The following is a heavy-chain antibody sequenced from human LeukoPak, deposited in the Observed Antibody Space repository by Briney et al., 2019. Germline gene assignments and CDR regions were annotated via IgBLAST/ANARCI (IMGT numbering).Heavy chain of an antibody. CDR3: ATWTFSRFGETYNWFDP. D-gene: IGHD3-10*01. CDR2: FDPEDGET. CDR1: GYTLTELS. V-gene: IGHV1-24*01. J-gene: IGHJ5*02. Sequence: ASVKVSCKVSGYTLTELSMHWVRQAPGKGLEWMGGFDPEDGETIYAQKFQGRVTMPEDTSTETANLSLSSLRSEDTAVYYCATWTFSRFGETYNWFDPWGQGTLVTVSS.